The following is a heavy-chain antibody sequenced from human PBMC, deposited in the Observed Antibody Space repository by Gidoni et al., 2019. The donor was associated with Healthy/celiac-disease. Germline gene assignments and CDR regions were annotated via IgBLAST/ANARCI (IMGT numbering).Heavy chain of an antibody. CDR3: ASLGSSSWYVIGY. D-gene: IGHD6-13*01. J-gene: IGHJ4*02. V-gene: IGHV4-39*01. CDR1: GGSISSRSYY. CDR2: IYYSGST. Sequence: QLQLQESGPGLVKPSETLSLTCTVSGGSISSRSYYWGWRRQPPGKGLEWIGSIYYSGSTYYNPSLKGRVTISVDTSKNQLSLKLSSVTAADTAVYYCASLGSSSWYVIGYWGQGTLVTVSS.